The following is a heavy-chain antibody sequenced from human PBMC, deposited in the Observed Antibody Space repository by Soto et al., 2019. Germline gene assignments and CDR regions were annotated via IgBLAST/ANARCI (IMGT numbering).Heavy chain of an antibody. Sequence: PSVKVSCKASGYTFTSYDINWVRQATGQGLEWMGWMNPNSGNTGYAQKFQGRVTMTRNTSISTAYMELSSLRSEDTAVYYCARARPYRGLMPLNAVDMWGQGT. CDR1: GYTFTSYD. J-gene: IGHJ3*02. V-gene: IGHV1-8*01. CDR3: ARARPYRGLMPLNAVDM. D-gene: IGHD2-8*01. CDR2: MNPNSGNT.